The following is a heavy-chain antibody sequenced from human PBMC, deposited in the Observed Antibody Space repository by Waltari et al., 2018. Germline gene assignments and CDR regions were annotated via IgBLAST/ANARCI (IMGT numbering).Heavy chain of an antibody. Sequence: QVQLVESGGGVVQPGRSLRLSCAASGFTFSRYAMHWVRQAPGKGLEWVAVISYEGSNKYYADSVKGRFTISRDNSKNTLYLQMNSLRAEDTAVYYCARDLQYSSGWYPFDYWGQGTLVTVSS. CDR1: GFTFSRYA. D-gene: IGHD6-19*01. V-gene: IGHV3-30-3*01. J-gene: IGHJ4*02. CDR3: ARDLQYSSGWYPFDY. CDR2: ISYEGSNK.